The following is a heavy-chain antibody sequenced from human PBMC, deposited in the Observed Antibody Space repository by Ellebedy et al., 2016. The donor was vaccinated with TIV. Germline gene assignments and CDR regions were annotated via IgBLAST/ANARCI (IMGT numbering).Heavy chain of an antibody. CDR3: ARGEDTLVPHY. CDR2: IYHTGST. D-gene: IGHD3-10*01. Sequence: GSLRLXCAVSGGSISTSNWWSWVRQPPGKGLEWIGEIYHTGSTNYNPSLRSRVTISVDKSKHQFSLKLSPVTAADTAVYYCARGEDTLVPHYWGQGTLVTVSS. V-gene: IGHV4-4*02. J-gene: IGHJ4*02. CDR1: GGSISTSNW.